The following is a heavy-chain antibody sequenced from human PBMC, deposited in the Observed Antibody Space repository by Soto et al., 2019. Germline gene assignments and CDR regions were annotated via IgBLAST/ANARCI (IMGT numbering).Heavy chain of an antibody. Sequence: GGSLRLSCAASGFTFSSYEMNWVRQAPGKGLEWVSYISSSGSTIYYADSVKGRFTISRDNAKNSLYPQTNSLRAEDTAVYYCARGLGWNLNYWGQGTLVTVSS. CDR1: GFTFSSYE. V-gene: IGHV3-48*03. CDR3: ARGLGWNLNY. D-gene: IGHD1-1*01. J-gene: IGHJ4*02. CDR2: ISSSGSTI.